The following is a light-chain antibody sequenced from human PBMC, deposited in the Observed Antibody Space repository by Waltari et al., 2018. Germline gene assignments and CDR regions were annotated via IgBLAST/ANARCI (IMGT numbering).Light chain of an antibody. J-gene: IGKJ1*01. CDR1: QTISTW. CDR2: DAP. Sequence: IQMTQSPSTLSASVGDRVTITCRASQTISTWLAWYQHKPGQAPQLLIYDAPTIQSGVPSRFSGSGSGTEFSLTISTLQPDDFATYYCQQYQTFRTFGRGTRVELK. CDR3: QQYQTFRT. V-gene: IGKV1-5*01.